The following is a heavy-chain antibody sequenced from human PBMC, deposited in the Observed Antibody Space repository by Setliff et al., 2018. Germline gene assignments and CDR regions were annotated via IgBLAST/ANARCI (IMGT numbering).Heavy chain of an antibody. V-gene: IGHV1-69*05. CDR1: GGTFRSYG. CDR2: TIPIFGST. J-gene: IGHJ4*02. CDR3: VRGQGPRTVVAIPFDH. Sequence: ASVKVSCKASGGTFRSYGISWVRQAPGQGLEWMGGTIPIFGSTNYAQKFQGRLTIITDESTNTAFMQLTSLTSDDTALYYCVRGQGPRTVVAIPFDHWGQGTLVTVSS. D-gene: IGHD3-22*01.